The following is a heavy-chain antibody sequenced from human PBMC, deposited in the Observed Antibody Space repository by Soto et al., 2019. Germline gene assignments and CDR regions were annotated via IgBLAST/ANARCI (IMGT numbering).Heavy chain of an antibody. CDR3: ARVDYDILTGYYTSFFDY. CDR2: ISAYNGNT. Sequence: ASVKVSCKASGYTFTSYGISWVRQAPGQGLEWMGWISAYNGNTNYAQKLQGRVTMTTDTSTSTAYMELRSLRSDDTAVYYCARVDYDILTGYYTSFFDYWGQGTLVTVSS. V-gene: IGHV1-18*01. CDR1: GYTFTSYG. J-gene: IGHJ4*02. D-gene: IGHD3-9*01.